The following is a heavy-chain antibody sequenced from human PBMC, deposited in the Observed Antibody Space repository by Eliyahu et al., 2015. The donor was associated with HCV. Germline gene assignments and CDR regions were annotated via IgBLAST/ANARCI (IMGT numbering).Heavy chain of an antibody. CDR2: IYPGXSDT. CDR1: GYXFTSYW. CDR3: ARYSFGVVIQHNWFDP. J-gene: IGHJ5*02. Sequence: EVQLVQSGAEVKKPGESLKISCMGSGYXFTSYWXGWVRQMPGKGLEWMGIIYPGXSDTRYSPSFQSQVTISADKSISTAYLQWSSLKASDTAMYYCARYSFGVVIQHNWFDPWGQGTLVTVSS. V-gene: IGHV5-51*01. D-gene: IGHD3-3*01.